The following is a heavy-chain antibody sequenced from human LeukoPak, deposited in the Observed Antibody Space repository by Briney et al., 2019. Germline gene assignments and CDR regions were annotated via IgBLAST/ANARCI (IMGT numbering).Heavy chain of an antibody. Sequence: PGESLRISCKASGYRFTSYWIGWVRQMPGKGLECMGIIHPGDSETRYSPSFHGQVTISADKSISTAYLQWSGLKASDTAMYYCARRLAATQPYFDFWGQGALVTVSS. V-gene: IGHV5-51*01. CDR2: IHPGDSET. D-gene: IGHD1-26*01. CDR3: ARRLAATQPYFDF. CDR1: GYRFTSYW. J-gene: IGHJ4*02.